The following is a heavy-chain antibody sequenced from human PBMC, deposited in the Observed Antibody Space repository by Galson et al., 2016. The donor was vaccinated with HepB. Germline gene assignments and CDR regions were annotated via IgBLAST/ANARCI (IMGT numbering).Heavy chain of an antibody. D-gene: IGHD2-15*01. CDR1: GGSISSSSYY. Sequence: LSLTCTVSGGSISSSSYYWGWIRQPPGKGLEWIGSIYYSGSTYYNPSLKSRVTISVETSKNQFSLNLSSVTAADTAVYYCARHSSYYGNFDYWGQGTLVTVSS. J-gene: IGHJ4*02. V-gene: IGHV4-39*01. CDR2: IYYSGST. CDR3: ARHSSYYGNFDY.